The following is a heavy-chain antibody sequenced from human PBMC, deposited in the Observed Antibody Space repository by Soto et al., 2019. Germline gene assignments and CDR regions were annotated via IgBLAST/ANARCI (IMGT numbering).Heavy chain of an antibody. J-gene: IGHJ4*02. CDR1: GFTFSTYA. Sequence: PGGSLRLACVVSGFTFSTYARYWVRQAPGKGLEWVALISFDGSSEYYADSVKGRFTISRDNSKDTLYLQMNSLRAEDTAVFYCARSVRGVVNTGIDYWGQGTLVTVSS. V-gene: IGHV3-30*04. CDR2: ISFDGSSE. CDR3: ARSVRGVVNTGIDY. D-gene: IGHD3-10*01.